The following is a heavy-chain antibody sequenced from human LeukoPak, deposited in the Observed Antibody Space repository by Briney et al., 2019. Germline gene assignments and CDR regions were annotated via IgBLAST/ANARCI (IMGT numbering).Heavy chain of an antibody. J-gene: IGHJ5*02. D-gene: IGHD3-3*01. CDR1: GGSFSGYY. CDR3: ARVGDFWSGRNVGFDP. V-gene: IGHV4-34*01. Sequence: KSSETLSLTCAVYGGSFSGYYWSWIRQPPGKGLEWIGEINHSGSTNYNPSLKSRVTISVDTSKNQFSLKLSSVTAADTAVYYCARVGDFWSGRNVGFDPWGQGTLVTVSS. CDR2: INHSGST.